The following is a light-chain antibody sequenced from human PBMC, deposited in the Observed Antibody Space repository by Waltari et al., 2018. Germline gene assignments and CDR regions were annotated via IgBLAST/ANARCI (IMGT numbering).Light chain of an antibody. J-gene: IGKJ4*01. CDR1: QSVSSN. Sequence: EIVMTQSPATLSVSPGARATLSCRASQSVSSNLAWYQQKPGQAPRLLIYGASTRATGIPARFSGSGSGTEFTLTISSLQSEDFAVYYCQQYNNWPPFGFGGGTKVEIK. V-gene: IGKV3-15*01. CDR3: QQYNNWPPFG. CDR2: GAS.